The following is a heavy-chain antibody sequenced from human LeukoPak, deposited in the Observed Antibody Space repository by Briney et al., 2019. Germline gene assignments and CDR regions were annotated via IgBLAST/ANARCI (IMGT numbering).Heavy chain of an antibody. D-gene: IGHD6-13*01. Sequence: GGSLRLSCAASGFTFSSYAMHWVRQAPGKGLEWVAVISYDGSSKYYADSVKGRFTISRDNSKNTLYLQMNSLRAEDTAVYYCARGMSSWVFDYWGQGTLVTVSS. CDR2: ISYDGSSK. J-gene: IGHJ4*02. CDR3: ARGMSSWVFDY. V-gene: IGHV3-30-3*01. CDR1: GFTFSSYA.